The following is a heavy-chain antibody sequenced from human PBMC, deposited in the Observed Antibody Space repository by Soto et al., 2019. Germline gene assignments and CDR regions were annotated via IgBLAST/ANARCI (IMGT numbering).Heavy chain of an antibody. Sequence: LVQSGAEVKTPGSSLKVSCKVSGSRFSNYVISWVRQAPGHGLEWLGRIIPIFNSTKYAQSFQGRVTITADKSTSTASLELSSLRSDDTAVYYCAREGRGKKAGYNGLVSLGYWGQGTLVTVSS. CDR1: GSRFSNYV. CDR2: IIPIFNST. D-gene: IGHD2-2*02. V-gene: IGHV1-69*06. J-gene: IGHJ4*02. CDR3: AREGRGKKAGYNGLVSLGY.